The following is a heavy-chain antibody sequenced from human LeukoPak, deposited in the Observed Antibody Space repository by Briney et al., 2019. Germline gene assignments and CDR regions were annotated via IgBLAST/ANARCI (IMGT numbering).Heavy chain of an antibody. CDR1: GFTFSSYW. J-gene: IGHJ6*02. CDR3: ASTLGRLGYCSGGNLCRDV. V-gene: IGHV3-7*01. Sequence: GGSLRLSCAASGFTFSSYWMSWVRQAPGKGLEWVANIKQDGSEKYYVDSVKGRFTISRDNAKNSLCLQMNSLRAEDTAVYYCASTLGRLGYCSGGNLCRDVWGQGTTVTVSS. D-gene: IGHD2-15*01. CDR2: IKQDGSEK.